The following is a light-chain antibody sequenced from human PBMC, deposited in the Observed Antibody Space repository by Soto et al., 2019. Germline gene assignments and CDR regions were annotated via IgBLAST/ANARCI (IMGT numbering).Light chain of an antibody. V-gene: IGKV4-1*01. CDR1: QSVLYSSNNKNY. CDR3: QQYESTPPT. J-gene: IGKJ2*01. Sequence: DIVMTQSLDSLAVSLGERATINCKSSQSVLYSSNNKNYLAWYQQRPGQPPKLLIYWASTRESGVPDRFSGSGSGTDFTLTITSLQAEDVAFYYCQQYESTPPTFGQGTKLEIK. CDR2: WAS.